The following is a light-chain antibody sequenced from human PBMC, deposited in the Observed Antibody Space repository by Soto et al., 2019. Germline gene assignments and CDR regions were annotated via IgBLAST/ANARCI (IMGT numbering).Light chain of an antibody. CDR2: DVS. Sequence: QSALTQPPSASGSPGQSVTIACTGTSGDVGYYNYVSWYQQPPGKAPKLLIYDVSKRPSGVPDRFSGSKSGNTASLTVSGLQAEDEGDYYCSSYAGSNYPYVFXTGTKVTVL. J-gene: IGLJ1*01. V-gene: IGLV2-8*01. CDR1: SGDVGYYNY. CDR3: SSYAGSNYPYV.